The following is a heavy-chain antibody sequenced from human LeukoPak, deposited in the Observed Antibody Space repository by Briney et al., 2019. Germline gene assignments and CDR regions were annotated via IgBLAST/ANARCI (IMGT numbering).Heavy chain of an antibody. J-gene: IGHJ4*02. CDR1: GGTFSSYA. CDR2: IIPIFGTA. Sequence: SVKVSCKASGGTFSSYAISWVRQAPGQGLEWMRRIIPIFGTANYAQKFQGRVTITTDESTSTAYMELSSLRSEDTAVYYCAREEVATIPAYYFDYWGQRTLVTVSS. V-gene: IGHV1-69*05. D-gene: IGHD5-24*01. CDR3: AREEVATIPAYYFDY.